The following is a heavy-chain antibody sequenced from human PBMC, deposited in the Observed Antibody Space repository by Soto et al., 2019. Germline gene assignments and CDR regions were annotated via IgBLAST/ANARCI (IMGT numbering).Heavy chain of an antibody. V-gene: IGHV5-10-1*01. D-gene: IGHD6-13*01. CDR1: GYSFTSYW. J-gene: IGHJ6*02. Sequence: GESLKISCKGSGYSFTSYWISWVRQMPGKGLEWMGRIDPSDSYTNYSPSFQGHVTISADKSISTAYLQWSSLKASDTAMYYCEIRVKIEAAGSYGMDVWGQGTTVTVSS. CDR3: EIRVKIEAAGSYGMDV. CDR2: IDPSDSYT.